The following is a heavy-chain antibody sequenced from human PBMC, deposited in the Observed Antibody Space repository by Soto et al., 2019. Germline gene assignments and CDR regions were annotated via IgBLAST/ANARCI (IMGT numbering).Heavy chain of an antibody. CDR1: GFTFSSYA. CDR3: ASEGGGIAVAGNMDF. J-gene: IGHJ4*02. D-gene: IGHD6-19*01. Sequence: QVQLVESGGGVVQPGRSLRLSCAASGFTFSSYAMHWVRQAPGKGLEWVAVISYDGSNKYYADSVKGRFTISRDNSKNTLYLQMNSLRAEDTAVYYCASEGGGIAVAGNMDFWGQGTLVTVSS. V-gene: IGHV3-30-3*01. CDR2: ISYDGSNK.